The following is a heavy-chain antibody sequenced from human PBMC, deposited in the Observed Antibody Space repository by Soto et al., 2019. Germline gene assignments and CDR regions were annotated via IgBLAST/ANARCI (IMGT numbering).Heavy chain of an antibody. CDR1: GGTFNNYA. CDR2: IIPIFGTT. Sequence: QVQLVQSGAEVKKPGSSVKVSCKTSGGTFNNYAFSWVRQAPGQGLEWMGGIIPIFGTTYYAQKFQGRVTITADESTNTAYMELSSLRYEDTAVYYCAGGSGNEGYYWGQGTLVTVSS. CDR3: AGGSGNEGYY. V-gene: IGHV1-69*01. J-gene: IGHJ4*02. D-gene: IGHD3-10*01.